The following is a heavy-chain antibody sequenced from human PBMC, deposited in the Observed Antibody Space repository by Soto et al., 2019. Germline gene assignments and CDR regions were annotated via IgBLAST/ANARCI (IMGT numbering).Heavy chain of an antibody. CDR2: IHPSGQPI. CDR1: DFTFSTAE. D-gene: IGHD1-26*01. J-gene: IGHJ3*01. Sequence: GGSLRLSCGASDFTFSTAEMYWVRQAPGKGLEWVSYIHPSGQPIFYADSVKGRFTISRDNAKNSLYLQMSSLRAEDSVVYDCARRASRWGQGTMVTVSS. V-gene: IGHV3-48*03. CDR3: ARRASR.